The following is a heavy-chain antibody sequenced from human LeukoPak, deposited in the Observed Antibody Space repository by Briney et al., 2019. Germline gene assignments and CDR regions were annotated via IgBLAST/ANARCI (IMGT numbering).Heavy chain of an antibody. D-gene: IGHD3-10*01. CDR1: GFTFSSYG. Sequence: GGSLRLSCAASGFTFSSYGMHWVRQAPGKGLEGGAVILYDGSNKDYADSVKGRFTISRDNSKNTLYLQMNSLRAEDTAVYYCARGQGWFGELFPVDYWGQGTLVTVSS. CDR2: ILYDGSNK. J-gene: IGHJ4*02. V-gene: IGHV3-33*01. CDR3: ARGQGWFGELFPVDY.